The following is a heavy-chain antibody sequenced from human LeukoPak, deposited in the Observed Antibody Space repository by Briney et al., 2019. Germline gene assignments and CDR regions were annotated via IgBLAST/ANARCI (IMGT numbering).Heavy chain of an antibody. D-gene: IGHD5-24*01. Sequence: PSETLSLTCTVSGGSISSSSFYWGWIRQPPGKGLEWIGTMYYSGSTYYNPSLKSRVTMSVDASKNQFSLKMSSVTAADTAVYYCARETEMATITPNYYYMDVWGKGTTVTVSS. V-gene: IGHV4-39*07. CDR2: MYYSGST. J-gene: IGHJ6*03. CDR3: ARETEMATITPNYYYMDV. CDR1: GGSISSSSFY.